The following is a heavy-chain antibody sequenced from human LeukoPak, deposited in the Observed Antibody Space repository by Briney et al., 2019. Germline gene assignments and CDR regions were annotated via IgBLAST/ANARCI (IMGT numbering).Heavy chain of an antibody. D-gene: IGHD2-2*01. CDR3: ATEYCSSSTCRFEY. Sequence: SETLSLTCIVSGGSPSSYYWTWIRQPPGKGLEWIGYIYNSGSTNYNPSLKSRVTISRDTSKNQFSLKLTSVTAADTAVYYCATEYCSSSTCRFEYWGQGTLVTVSS. CDR1: GGSPSSYY. V-gene: IGHV4-59*01. CDR2: IYNSGST. J-gene: IGHJ4*02.